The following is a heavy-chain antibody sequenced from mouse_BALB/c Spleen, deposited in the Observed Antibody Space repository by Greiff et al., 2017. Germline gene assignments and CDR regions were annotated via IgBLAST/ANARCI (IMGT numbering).Heavy chain of an antibody. D-gene: IGHD2-4*01. CDR2: ISNGGGST. J-gene: IGHJ4*01. CDR1: GFTFSSYT. Sequence: EGKLVESGGGLVQPGGSLKLSCAASGFTFSSYTMSWVRQTPEKRLEWVAYISNGGGSTYYPDTVKGRFTISRDNAKNTLYLQMSSLKSEDTAMYYCARTMITTPYAMDYWGQGTSVTVSS. CDR3: ARTMITTPYAMDY. V-gene: IGHV5-12-2*01.